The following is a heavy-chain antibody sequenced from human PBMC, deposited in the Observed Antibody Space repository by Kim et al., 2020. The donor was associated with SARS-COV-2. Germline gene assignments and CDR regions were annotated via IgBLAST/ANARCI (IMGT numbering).Heavy chain of an antibody. CDR2: IRRGGDNT. Sequence: GGSLRLSCVASGFTFSRYDMTWVRQAPGKGLEWVSTIRRGGDNTYYADSVRGRFTFSRDNSRNMLFLQMNSLRAEDTAVYYCTQGSWCENWGQGTLVTVS. J-gene: IGHJ4*02. V-gene: IGHV3-23*01. CDR3: TQGSWCEN. D-gene: IGHD6-13*01. CDR1: GFTFSRYD.